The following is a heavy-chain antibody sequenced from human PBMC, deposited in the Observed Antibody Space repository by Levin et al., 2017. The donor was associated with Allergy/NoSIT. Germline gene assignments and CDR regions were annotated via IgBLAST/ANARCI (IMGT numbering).Heavy chain of an antibody. J-gene: IGHJ6*02. Sequence: PSETLSLTCTVSGGSISNNYWNWIRQPPGKGLEWIGYINYNGRTNYNPSLKSRVTISLDTSKNQFSLKLSSVTAADTAVYYCARDLLVRGPAFGLDFDFWSDLTENNYYYGLDVWGRGTTVTVSS. D-gene: IGHD3-3*01. CDR1: GGSISNNY. CDR2: INYNGRT. V-gene: IGHV4-59*01. CDR3: ARDLLVRGPAFGLDFDFWSDLTENNYYYGLDV.